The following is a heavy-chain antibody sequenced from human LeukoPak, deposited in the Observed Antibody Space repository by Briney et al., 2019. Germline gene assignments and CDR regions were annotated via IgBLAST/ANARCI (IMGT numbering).Heavy chain of an antibody. Sequence: SETLSLTCTVSGGSISRYYWSWIRQPPGKGLEWIGYKDYSGSTNYNRSLKSRVTISVDTSKNQFSLKLSSVTAADTAVYYCARVYYSSSYDYWYFDLWGRGTLVTVSS. CDR1: GGSISRYY. CDR3: ARVYYSSSYDYWYFDL. V-gene: IGHV4-59*01. D-gene: IGHD6-13*01. J-gene: IGHJ2*01. CDR2: KDYSGST.